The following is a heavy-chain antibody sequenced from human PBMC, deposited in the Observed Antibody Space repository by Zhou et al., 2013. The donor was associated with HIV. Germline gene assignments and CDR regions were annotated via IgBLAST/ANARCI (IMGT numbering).Heavy chain of an antibody. CDR1: GYTFTNYD. CDR3: ARAGSWITAMVPYYYGMDV. J-gene: IGHJ6*02. CDR2: MNPRSGNT. D-gene: IGHD5-18*01. V-gene: IGHV1-8*03. Sequence: QVQLVQSGAEVRKPGASVKVSCKASGYTFTNYDINWVRQATGQGLEWMGWMNPRSGNTGYAQKFQGRVTITADESTSTAYMELSSLRSEDTAVYYCARAGSWITAMVPYYYGMDVWGQGTTVTVSS.